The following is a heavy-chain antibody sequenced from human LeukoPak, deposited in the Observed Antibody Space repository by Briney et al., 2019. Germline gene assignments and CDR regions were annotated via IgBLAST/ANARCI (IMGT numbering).Heavy chain of an antibody. CDR3: ARDMFYQDSRGYFIYFDW. J-gene: IGHJ4*02. Sequence: PGGSLRLSCAASGFTFRSYSMNWVRQAPGKGLEWVASISSSSTYIYYGDSLKGRFTNSRDNAKNSLYLQLNSLRAEDTAVYYCARDMFYQDSRGYFIYFDWWGQGTLVTVAS. CDR1: GFTFRSYS. D-gene: IGHD3-22*01. CDR2: ISSSSTYI. V-gene: IGHV3-21*01.